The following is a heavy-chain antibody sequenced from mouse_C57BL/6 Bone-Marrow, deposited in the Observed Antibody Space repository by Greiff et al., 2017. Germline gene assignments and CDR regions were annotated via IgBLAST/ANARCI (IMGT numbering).Heavy chain of an antibody. J-gene: IGHJ3*01. Sequence: QVQLKQPGAELVKPGASVKLSCKASGYTFTSYWMQWVKQRPGQGLEWIGEIDPSDSYTNYNQKFKGKATLTVDTSSSTAYMQLSSLTSEDSAVYYCARTGTLSAYWGQGTLVTVSA. CDR1: GYTFTSYW. D-gene: IGHD4-1*01. CDR2: IDPSDSYT. V-gene: IGHV1-50*01. CDR3: ARTGTLSAY.